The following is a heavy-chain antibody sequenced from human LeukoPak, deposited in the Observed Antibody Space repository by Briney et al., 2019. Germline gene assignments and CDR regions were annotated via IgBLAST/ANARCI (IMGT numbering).Heavy chain of an antibody. CDR3: ARGSLTMVRGVFVY. D-gene: IGHD3-10*01. J-gene: IGHJ4*02. CDR1: GYTSTSYG. Sequence: ASVKVSCKASGYTSTSYGISWVRQAPGQGLEWMGWISAYNGNTNYAQKLQGRVTMTTDTSTSTAYMELRSLRSDDTAVYYCARGSLTMVRGVFVYWGQGTLVTVSS. CDR2: ISAYNGNT. V-gene: IGHV1-18*04.